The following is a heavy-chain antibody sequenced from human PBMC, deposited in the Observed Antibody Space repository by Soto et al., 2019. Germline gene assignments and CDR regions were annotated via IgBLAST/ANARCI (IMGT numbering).Heavy chain of an antibody. CDR2: INHSGNT. J-gene: IGHJ6*02. CDR1: GGSFSGYY. V-gene: IGHV4-34*01. Sequence: QVQLQQWGAGLLKPSETLSLTCAVYGGSFSGYYWSWIRQPPGKGLEWIGEINHSGNTNYNPSLKTRVTTSVATSKNQFPLHLSSVTAADTAVYYCARVSGIYYYGMDVWGQGTTVTVSS. CDR3: ARVSGIYYYGMDV. D-gene: IGHD3-10*01.